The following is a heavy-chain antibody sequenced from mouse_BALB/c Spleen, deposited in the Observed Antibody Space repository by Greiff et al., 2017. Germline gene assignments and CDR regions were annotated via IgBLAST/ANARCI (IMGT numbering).Heavy chain of an antibody. Sequence: DVQLQESGPGLVKPSQSLSLTCTVTGYSITSYYAWNWIRQFPGNQLEWMGYISYSGSTSYNPSLKSRISITRDTSKNQFFLQLNSVTTEDTATYYCARGGQLGLRTFAYWGQGTLVTVSA. D-gene: IGHD3-2*01. CDR1: GYSITSYYA. J-gene: IGHJ3*01. CDR2: ISYSGST. V-gene: IGHV3-2*02. CDR3: ARGGQLGLRTFAY.